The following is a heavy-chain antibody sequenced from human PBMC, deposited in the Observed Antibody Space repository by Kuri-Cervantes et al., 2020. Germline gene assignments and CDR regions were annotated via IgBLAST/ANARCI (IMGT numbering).Heavy chain of an antibody. Sequence: ASVKVSCKASGYTFTSYGISWVRQAPGQGLEWVGWISAYNGNTNYAQKLQGRVTMTTDTSTSTAYMELRSLRSDDTAVYYCARLDYGYWVFDYWGQGTLVTVSS. J-gene: IGHJ4*02. CDR2: ISAYNGNT. V-gene: IGHV1-18*01. D-gene: IGHD4-17*01. CDR1: GYTFTSYG. CDR3: ARLDYGYWVFDY.